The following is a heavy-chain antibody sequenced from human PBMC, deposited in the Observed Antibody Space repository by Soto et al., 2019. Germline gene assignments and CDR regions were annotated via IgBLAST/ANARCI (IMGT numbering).Heavy chain of an antibody. CDR3: ARDPYFYYNSDYLDAFDI. D-gene: IGHD3-22*01. CDR2: IIPILGIA. V-gene: IGHV1-69*04. CDR1: GGTFSSYT. Sequence: SVKVSCKASGGTFSSYTISWVRQAPGQGLEWMGRIIPILGIANYAQKFQGRVTITADKSTSTAYMELSSLRSEDTAVYYCARDPYFYYNSDYLDAFDIWGQGTMVPVSS. J-gene: IGHJ3*02.